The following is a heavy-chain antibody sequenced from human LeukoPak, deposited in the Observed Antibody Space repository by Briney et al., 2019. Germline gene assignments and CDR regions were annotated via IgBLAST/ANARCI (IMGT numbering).Heavy chain of an antibody. CDR1: GYSISSGYY. CDR2: IYHSGTT. V-gene: IGHV4-38-2*02. Sequence: TSETLSLTCTVSGYSISSGYYWGWIRQPPGRGLEWIGSIYHSGTTYYTPSLKSRVTISLDTSKDQFSLKLSSVTAADTAVYYCARGALITMVRGVMFDYWGQGTLVTVSP. D-gene: IGHD3-10*01. CDR3: ARGALITMVRGVMFDY. J-gene: IGHJ4*02.